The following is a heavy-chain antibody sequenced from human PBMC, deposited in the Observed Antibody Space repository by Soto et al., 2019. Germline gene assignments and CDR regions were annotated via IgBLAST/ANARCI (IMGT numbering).Heavy chain of an antibody. CDR1: GYTFTGYY. V-gene: IGHV1-2*04. CDR3: ASGQYGSGSYYIQTYDY. CDR2: INPNSGGT. J-gene: IGHJ4*02. Sequence: ASVKVSCKASGYTFTGYYMHWVRQAPGQGLEWMGWINPNSGGTNYAQKFQGWVTMTRDTSISTAYMELSRLRSDDTAVYYCASGQYGSGSYYIQTYDYWGQGTLVTVSS. D-gene: IGHD3-10*01.